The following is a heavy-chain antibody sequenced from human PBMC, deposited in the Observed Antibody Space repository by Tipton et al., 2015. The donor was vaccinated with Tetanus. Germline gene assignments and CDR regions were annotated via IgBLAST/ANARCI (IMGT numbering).Heavy chain of an antibody. V-gene: IGHV3-21*01. CDR1: KFSFSRHS. J-gene: IGHJ5*01. Sequence: TLRLSCAASKFSFSRHSMNWVRQAPGKGLEWVSSISSGSTYIYYADSVKGRFTISRDNAKNSLFLQMNTLTDDDTAVYYCARRGEARANWFDSWGQGTLVTVSS. CDR2: ISSGSTYI. CDR3: ARRGEARANWFDS.